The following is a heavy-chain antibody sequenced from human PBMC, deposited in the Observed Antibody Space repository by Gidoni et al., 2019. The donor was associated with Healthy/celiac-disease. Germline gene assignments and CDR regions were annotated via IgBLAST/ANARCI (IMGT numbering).Heavy chain of an antibody. CDR2: IYSGGST. Sequence: EVQLVESGGGLVQPGGSLRLSCAASGFTVSSNYMSWVRQAPGKGMEWVSVIYSGGSTYYAAPVKGRFTISRDNSKNTLYLQMNSPRAEDTAVYYCARDSVAGTYGMDVWGQGTTVTVSS. CDR3: ARDSVAGTYGMDV. J-gene: IGHJ6*02. D-gene: IGHD6-19*01. CDR1: GFTVSSNY. V-gene: IGHV3-66*02.